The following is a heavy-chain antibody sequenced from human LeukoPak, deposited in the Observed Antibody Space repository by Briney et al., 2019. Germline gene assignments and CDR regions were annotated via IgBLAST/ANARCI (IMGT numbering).Heavy chain of an antibody. Sequence: ASVKVSCKASGYTFTGYYMHWVRQAPGQGLEWMGWINPNSGGTNYAQKLQGRVTMTRDTSISTAYMELSRLRSDDTAVYYCARVPIVVVPAAIPYFDYWGQGTLVTVSS. CDR2: INPNSGGT. J-gene: IGHJ4*02. CDR1: GYTFTGYY. V-gene: IGHV1-2*02. D-gene: IGHD2-2*01. CDR3: ARVPIVVVPAAIPYFDY.